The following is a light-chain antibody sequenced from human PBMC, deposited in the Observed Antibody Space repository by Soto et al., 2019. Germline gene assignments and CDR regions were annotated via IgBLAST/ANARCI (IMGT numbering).Light chain of an antibody. CDR1: QVIFNY. CDR3: QKYDSAPRT. Sequence: DIEMTQSPSSLSASIGDRDTITCRASQVIFNYLAWFQQKPGRAPPLLIYDASSIRAGVPTRFSASRSGTEFTLTISGLDPEDNATHSCQKYDSAPRTFGQGTKVEL. CDR2: DAS. V-gene: IGKV1-27*01. J-gene: IGKJ1*01.